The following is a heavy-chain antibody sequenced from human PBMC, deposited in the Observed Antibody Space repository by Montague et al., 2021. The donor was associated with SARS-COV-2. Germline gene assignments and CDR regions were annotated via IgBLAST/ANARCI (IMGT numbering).Heavy chain of an antibody. CDR1: GGSISSYY. D-gene: IGHD3-22*01. Sequence: SETLSLTCTVSGGSISSYYWSWIRQPPGKGLEWIGYIYYSGSTNYNPSLKSRVTISVDTSKNQFSLKLTSVTAADTAVYYCARGRGGYYHRSALFDYWGQGTLVTVSS. V-gene: IGHV4-59*01. CDR3: ARGRGGYYHRSALFDY. CDR2: IYYSGST. J-gene: IGHJ4*02.